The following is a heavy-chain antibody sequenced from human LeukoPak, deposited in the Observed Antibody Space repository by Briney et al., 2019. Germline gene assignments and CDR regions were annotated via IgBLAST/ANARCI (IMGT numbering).Heavy chain of an antibody. D-gene: IGHD2/OR15-2a*01. Sequence: QPGGSLRLSCAASGFAFSSYAMHWVRQAPGKGLEWVAVISYDGSNKYYADSVKGRFIISRDNSKNTLYLQMNSLRAEDTAVYYCAREGPRGNSQFDYWGQGTLVTVSS. V-gene: IGHV3-30-3*01. CDR3: AREGPRGNSQFDY. CDR1: GFAFSSYA. CDR2: ISYDGSNK. J-gene: IGHJ4*02.